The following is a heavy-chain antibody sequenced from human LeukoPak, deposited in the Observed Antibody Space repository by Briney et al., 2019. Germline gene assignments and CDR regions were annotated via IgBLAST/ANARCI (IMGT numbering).Heavy chain of an antibody. Sequence: SETLSLTCTVSGYSISSYYWSWIRQPAGKGLEWIGRIYTSGSTNYNPSLKSRVTMSVDTSKNQFSLKLSSVTAADTAVYYCARGQNDYYDSSGYYFYYYYYMDVWGKGTTVTVSS. CDR2: IYTSGST. D-gene: IGHD3-22*01. J-gene: IGHJ6*03. CDR1: GYSISSYY. CDR3: ARGQNDYYDSSGYYFYYYYYMDV. V-gene: IGHV4-4*07.